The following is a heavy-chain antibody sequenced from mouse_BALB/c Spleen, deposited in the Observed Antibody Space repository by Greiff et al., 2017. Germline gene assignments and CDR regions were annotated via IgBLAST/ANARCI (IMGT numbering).Heavy chain of an antibody. CDR1: GFSLTSYG. J-gene: IGHJ1*01. D-gene: IGHD1-1*01. Sequence: VMLVESGPGLVAPSQSLSITCTVSGFSLTSYGVHWVRQPPGKGLEWLGVIWAGGSTNYNSALMSRLSISKDNSKSQVFLKMNSLQTDDTAMYYCARDLITTVVARNWYFDVWGAGTTVTVSS. CDR2: IWAGGST. V-gene: IGHV2-9*02. CDR3: ARDLITTVVARNWYFDV.